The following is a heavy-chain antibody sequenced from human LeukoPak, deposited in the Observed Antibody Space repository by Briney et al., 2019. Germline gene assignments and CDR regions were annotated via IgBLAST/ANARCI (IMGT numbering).Heavy chain of an antibody. J-gene: IGHJ4*02. CDR3: ARQWQTTGFDC. D-gene: IGHD4-17*01. CDR1: GYSISSGYY. CDR2: IYHSGST. Sequence: SETLSLTCAVSGYSISSGYYWGWIRQPPGKGLEWIGSIYHSGSTHYNPSLKGRVTISVDTSKNQFSLKLGSVTAADTAVYYCARQWQTTGFDCWGQGTLVTVSS. V-gene: IGHV4-38-2*01.